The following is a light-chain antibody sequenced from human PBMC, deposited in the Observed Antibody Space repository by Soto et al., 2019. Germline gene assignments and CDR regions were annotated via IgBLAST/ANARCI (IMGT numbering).Light chain of an antibody. J-gene: IGLJ3*02. CDR1: SSNIGSNT. CDR3: ASWDDSLNGWV. Sequence: QSVLTQPPSASGTPEQRVTISCSGRSSNIGSNTVNWYQQLPGTAPKLIMYTNNQRPSGVPDRFSGSKSGTSASLAISGLQSEDEADYYCASWDDSLNGWVFGGGTKVTVL. CDR2: TNN. V-gene: IGLV1-44*01.